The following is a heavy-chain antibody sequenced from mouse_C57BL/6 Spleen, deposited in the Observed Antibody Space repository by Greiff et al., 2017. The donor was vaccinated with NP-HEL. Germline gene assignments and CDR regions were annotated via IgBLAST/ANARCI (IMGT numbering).Heavy chain of an antibody. Sequence: DVKLVESGGGLVKPGGSLKLSCAASGFTFSDYGMHWVRQAPEKGLEWVAYISSGSSTIYYADTVKGRFTISRDNAKNTLFLQMTSLRSEDTAMYYCARDYGYGSWFAYWGQGTLVTVSA. CDR3: ARDYGYGSWFAY. V-gene: IGHV5-17*01. J-gene: IGHJ3*01. CDR2: ISSGSSTI. D-gene: IGHD2-2*01. CDR1: GFTFSDYG.